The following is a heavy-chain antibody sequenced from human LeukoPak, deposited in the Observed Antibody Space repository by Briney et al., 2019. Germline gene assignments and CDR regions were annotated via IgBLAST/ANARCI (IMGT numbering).Heavy chain of an antibody. J-gene: IGHJ5*02. Sequence: PGGSLRLSCAASGFTFSDYTMNWVRQAPGKGLEWVSSIGSSGAYIYYADSVKGRFTISRDNAKNSLYLQMNSLRAEDTAVYYCARVMELYSGSYPSRSTSGQGTLVTVSS. CDR1: GFTFSDYT. D-gene: IGHD1-26*01. CDR3: ARVMELYSGSYPSRST. CDR2: IGSSGAYI. V-gene: IGHV3-21*01.